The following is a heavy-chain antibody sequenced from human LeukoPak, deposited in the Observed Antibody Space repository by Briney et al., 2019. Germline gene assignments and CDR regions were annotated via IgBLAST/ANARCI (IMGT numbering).Heavy chain of an antibody. CDR3: ARHTATMTYFDY. D-gene: IGHD5-12*01. CDR2: IYYSGNT. V-gene: IGHV4-59*08. J-gene: IGHJ4*02. CDR1: GGSISSYY. Sequence: SETLSLTCTASGGSISSYYWSWIRQPPGKGLEWIGNIYYSGNTNYNPSLKSRVTISVDKSKNQFSLKLSSVTAADTAVFYCARHTATMTYFDYWGQGTLVTVSS.